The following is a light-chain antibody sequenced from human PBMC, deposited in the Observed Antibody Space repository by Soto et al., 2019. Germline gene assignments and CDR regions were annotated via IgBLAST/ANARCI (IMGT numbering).Light chain of an antibody. CDR3: QHYSSSPPEFT. V-gene: IGKV3-20*01. Sequence: EIVLTQSPATLSLSPGERATLSCRASQSVSTNYLAWYQQRPGQAPRLLIFGASYRATGIPDRFSGSGSGTDSPLTISILEPEDFAVYYCQHYSSSPPEFTFGPGTKVDSK. J-gene: IGKJ3*01. CDR1: QSVSTNY. CDR2: GAS.